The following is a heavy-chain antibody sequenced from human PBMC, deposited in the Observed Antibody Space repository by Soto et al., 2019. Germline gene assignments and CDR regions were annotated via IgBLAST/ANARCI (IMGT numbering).Heavy chain of an antibody. J-gene: IGHJ4*02. Sequence: GESLKISCKGSVYSFCSYWICWFRQMPGKGLEWMGIIYPGDSDTRYSPSFQGQVTISADKSITTVYLQWSSLKASDTAMYYCARTDGYEIEYWGQGTLVTVSS. CDR3: ARTDGYEIEY. V-gene: IGHV5-51*01. CDR1: VYSFCSYW. CDR2: IYPGDSDT. D-gene: IGHD5-12*01.